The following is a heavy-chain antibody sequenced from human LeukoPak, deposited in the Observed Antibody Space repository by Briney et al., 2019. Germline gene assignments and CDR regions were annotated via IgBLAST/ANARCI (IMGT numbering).Heavy chain of an antibody. V-gene: IGHV3-7*01. J-gene: IGHJ4*02. CDR1: GFTFSSYA. D-gene: IGHD5-18*01. CDR2: IKKDGSEK. Sequence: GGSLRLSCAASGFTFSSYAMSWVRQAPGKGLEWVANIKKDGSEKYYVDSVKGRFTISRDNAKTSLYLQMISLRAEDTAVYYRARHLSGVTGYTYGRGIDYWGQGTLVTVSS. CDR3: ARHLSGVTGYTYGRGIDY.